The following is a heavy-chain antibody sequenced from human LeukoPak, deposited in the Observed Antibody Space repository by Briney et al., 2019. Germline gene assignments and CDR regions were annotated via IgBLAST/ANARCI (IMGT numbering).Heavy chain of an antibody. V-gene: IGHV3-21*01. Sequence: GGPLRLSCAASGFTFSSYSMNWVRQAPGKGLEWVSSISSSSSYIYYADSVKGRFTISGDNAKNSLYLQMNSLRAEDTAVYYCARWGSIAAHYYYYYGMDVWGQGTTVTVSS. D-gene: IGHD6-6*01. CDR1: GFTFSSYS. CDR2: ISSSSSYI. CDR3: ARWGSIAAHYYYYYGMDV. J-gene: IGHJ6*02.